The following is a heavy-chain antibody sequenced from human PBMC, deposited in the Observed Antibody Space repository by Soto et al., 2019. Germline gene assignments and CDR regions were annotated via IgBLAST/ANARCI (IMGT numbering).Heavy chain of an antibody. Sequence: ASVKVSCKASGYTFTSYAMHWVRQAPGQRLEWMGWINAGNGNTKYSQKFQGRVTITRDTSASTAYMELSSLRSEDTAVYYCARAPGYCSSTSCPRGAFAIWGQGTMVTVSS. J-gene: IGHJ3*02. V-gene: IGHV1-3*01. CDR1: GYTFTSYA. CDR3: ARAPGYCSSTSCPRGAFAI. CDR2: INAGNGNT. D-gene: IGHD2-2*01.